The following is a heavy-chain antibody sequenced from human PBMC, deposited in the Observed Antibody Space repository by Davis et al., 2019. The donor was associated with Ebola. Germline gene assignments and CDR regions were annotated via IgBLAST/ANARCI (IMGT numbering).Heavy chain of an antibody. V-gene: IGHV4-34*09. D-gene: IGHD1-26*01. Sequence: PSETLSLTCAVYGESFSGYYWSWIRQPPGKGLEWIGEINHSGSTNYNPSLKSRVTISVDTSKNQFSLKLSSVTAADTAVYYCAREGSRVGAFDIWGQGTMVTVSS. J-gene: IGHJ3*02. CDR3: AREGSRVGAFDI. CDR2: INHSGST. CDR1: GESFSGYY.